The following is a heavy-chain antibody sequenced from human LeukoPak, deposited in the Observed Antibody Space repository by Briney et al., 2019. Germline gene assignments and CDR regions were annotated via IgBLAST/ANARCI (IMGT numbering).Heavy chain of an antibody. J-gene: IGHJ4*02. V-gene: IGHV4-39*01. Sequence: PSETLSLTCTVSGGSISNTNYYWGWIRQPSGKGLEWIGNIHYSGSTYYNPSLKSRVTISVDTSKNQFSLNLSSVTAADTAVYYCATRRNSDFQGFDYWGQGTLVTVSS. CDR2: IHYSGST. CDR3: ATRRNSDFQGFDY. D-gene: IGHD3-3*01. CDR1: GGSISNTNYY.